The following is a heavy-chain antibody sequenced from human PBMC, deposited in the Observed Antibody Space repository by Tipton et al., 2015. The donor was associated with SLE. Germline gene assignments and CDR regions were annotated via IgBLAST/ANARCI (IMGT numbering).Heavy chain of an antibody. CDR1: GGSFSGYY. Sequence: TLSLTCAVYGGSFSGYYWSWIRQPPGKGLEWIGEINHSGSTNYNPSLKSRVTISVDPSKKQCSLKLSSVTAADTAVYYCARKRNGMGIWGQGTMVTVSS. CDR2: INHSGST. CDR3: ARKRNGMGI. D-gene: IGHD5-24*01. J-gene: IGHJ3*02. V-gene: IGHV4-34*01.